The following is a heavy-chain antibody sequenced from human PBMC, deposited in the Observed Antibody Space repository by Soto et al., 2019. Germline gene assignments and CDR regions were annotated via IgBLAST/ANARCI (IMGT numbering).Heavy chain of an antibody. CDR2: ISSSSSYI. CDR3: ARSGAAAGGDY. Sequence: GWALRLSCAASGFTFSSYSMNWVRQAPGKGLEWVSSISSSSSYIYYADSVKGRFTISRDNAKNSLYLQMNSPRAEDTAVYYCARSGAAAGGDYWGQGTLVTVSS. J-gene: IGHJ4*02. D-gene: IGHD6-13*01. CDR1: GFTFSSYS. V-gene: IGHV3-21*01.